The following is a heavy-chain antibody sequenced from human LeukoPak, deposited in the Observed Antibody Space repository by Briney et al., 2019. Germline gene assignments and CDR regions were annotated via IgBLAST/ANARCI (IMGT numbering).Heavy chain of an antibody. D-gene: IGHD3-10*01. Sequence: SETLSLTSTVSVGSISSYYWSWIRPPPGKGLGWSWYIYYSGSTNYNPPLKRRVTISVETSKNQFSLKLSSVTAADTAVLYCAGFMWFGESLYAFDIWGQGTMVTVSS. CDR3: AGFMWFGESLYAFDI. CDR1: VGSISSYY. J-gene: IGHJ3*02. V-gene: IGHV4-59*01. CDR2: IYYSGST.